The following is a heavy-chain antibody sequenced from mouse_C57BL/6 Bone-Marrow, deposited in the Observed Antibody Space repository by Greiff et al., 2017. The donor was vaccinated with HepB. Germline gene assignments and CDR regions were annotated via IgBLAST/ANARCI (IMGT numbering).Heavy chain of an antibody. CDR2: INPGSGGT. J-gene: IGHJ3*01. CDR1: GYAFTNYL. V-gene: IGHV1-54*01. D-gene: IGHD2-1*01. CDR3: AIIYYGNYGAY. Sequence: QVQLQQSGAELVRPGPSVKVSCKASGYAFTNYLIEWVKQRPGQGLEWIGVINPGSGGTNYNEKFKGKATLTADKSSSTAYMQLSSLTSEDSAVYFCAIIYYGNYGAYWGQGTLVTVSA.